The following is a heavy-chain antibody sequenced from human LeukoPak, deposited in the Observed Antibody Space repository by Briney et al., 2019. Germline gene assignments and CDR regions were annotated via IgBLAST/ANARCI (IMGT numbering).Heavy chain of an antibody. V-gene: IGHV3-73*01. CDR1: GFTFSGSA. CDR3: TSHPYCTNGVCPRLRADAFDI. J-gene: IGHJ3*02. CDR2: IRSKANSYAT. D-gene: IGHD2-8*01. Sequence: GGSLRLSCAASGFTFSGSAMHWVRQASGKGLEWVGRIRSKANSYATAYAASVKGRFTISRDDSKNTAYLQMNSLKTEDTAVYYCTSHPYCTNGVCPRLRADAFDIWGQGTMVTVSS.